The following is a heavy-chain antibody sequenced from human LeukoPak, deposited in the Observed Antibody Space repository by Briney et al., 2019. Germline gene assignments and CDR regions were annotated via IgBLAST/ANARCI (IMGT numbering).Heavy chain of an antibody. D-gene: IGHD1-26*01. CDR1: GYTFTSYD. CDR2: MNPNSGNT. CDR3: ARDGSVYYYYYYYMDV. V-gene: IGHV1-8*01. Sequence: ASVKVSCKASGYTFTSYDINWVRQATGQGLEWMGWMNPNSGNTGYAQKFQGRVTMTRHNSISTAYMELSSLRSEDTAVYYCARDGSVYYYYYYYMDVWGKGTTVTISS. J-gene: IGHJ6*03.